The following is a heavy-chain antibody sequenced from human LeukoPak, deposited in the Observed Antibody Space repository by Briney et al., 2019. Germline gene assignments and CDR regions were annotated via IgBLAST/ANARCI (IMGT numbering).Heavy chain of an antibody. CDR3: ARDKIVGPTKFDC. V-gene: IGHV4-34*01. D-gene: IGHD1-26*01. J-gene: IGHJ4*02. Sequence: SETLSLTCAVYGGSFSGYYWSWIRQPPGKGLEWIGEINHSGSTNYNPSLKSRVTISVDTSRNQFSLKLSSVTAADTAVYYCARDKIVGPTKFDCWGQGTLVTVSS. CDR2: INHSGST. CDR1: GGSFSGYY.